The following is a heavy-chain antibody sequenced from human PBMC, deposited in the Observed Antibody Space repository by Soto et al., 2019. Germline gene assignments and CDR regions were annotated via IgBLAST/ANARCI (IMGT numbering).Heavy chain of an antibody. CDR3: AKGAVPTTPVPLFDY. V-gene: IGHV3-23*01. CDR1: VFTFSSYA. D-gene: IGHD1-1*01. J-gene: IGHJ4*02. Sequence: GGSLRLSCAASVFTFSSYAMRWFRQAPGKGLEWVSAISGSGGSTYYADSVKGRFTISRDNSKNTLYLQMNSLRAEDTAVYYCAKGAVPTTPVPLFDYWGQGTLVTVSS. CDR2: ISGSGGST.